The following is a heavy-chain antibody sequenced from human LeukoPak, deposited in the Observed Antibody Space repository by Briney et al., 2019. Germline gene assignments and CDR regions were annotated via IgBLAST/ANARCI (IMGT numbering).Heavy chain of an antibody. V-gene: IGHV4-59*12. J-gene: IGHJ4*02. Sequence: SETLSLTCTVSGGSISSYYWSWIRQPPGKGLEWIGYIYYSGSTYYNPSLKSRVTISVDTSKNQFSLKLGSLTAADTAVYYCARRDGRPKGLWSSPNTPAPFNYWGQGTLVTVSS. CDR2: IYYSGST. CDR1: GGSISSYY. D-gene: IGHD5-18*01. CDR3: ARRDGRPKGLWSSPNTPAPFNY.